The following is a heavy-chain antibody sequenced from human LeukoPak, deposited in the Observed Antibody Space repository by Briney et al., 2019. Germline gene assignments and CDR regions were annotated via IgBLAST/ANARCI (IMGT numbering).Heavy chain of an antibody. J-gene: IGHJ3*02. CDR1: GGSMSGPYH. CDR2: IFYSGRT. Sequence: SETLSLTCSVSGGSMSGPYHWTWIRQSPGKGLEWIGYIFYSGRTMFNPSLKSRVTMSVDTSKNQFSLKLSSATTAHTAVYYCARERAMTTLIKSGAFDMWGQGTLVTVSS. CDR3: ARERAMTTLIKSGAFDM. D-gene: IGHD4-11*01. V-gene: IGHV4-59*01.